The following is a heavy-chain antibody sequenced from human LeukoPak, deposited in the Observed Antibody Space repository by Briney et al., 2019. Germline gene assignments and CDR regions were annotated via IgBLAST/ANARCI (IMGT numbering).Heavy chain of an antibody. CDR2: ISAYNGNT. J-gene: IGHJ6*02. CDR3: ARDSAFYYGGRYGMDV. CDR1: GYTFTSYG. Sequence: GASVKVSCKASGYTFTSYGISWVRQAPGQGLEWMGWISAYNGNTNYAQKLQGRVTMTTDKSTSTAYMELRSLRSDDTAVYYCARDSAFYYGGRYGMDVWGQGTTVTVSS. D-gene: IGHD4-23*01. V-gene: IGHV1-18*01.